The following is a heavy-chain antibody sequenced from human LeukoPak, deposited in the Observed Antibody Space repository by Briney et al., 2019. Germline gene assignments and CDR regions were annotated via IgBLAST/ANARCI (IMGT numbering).Heavy chain of an antibody. J-gene: IGHJ6*02. Sequence: ASVKVSCTASGYTFTSYGISWVRQAPGQGLEWMGWISAYNGNTNYAQKLQGRVTMTTDTSTSTAYMELRSLRSDDTAVYYCARGVRFLEWPSDYGMDVWGQGTTVTVSS. CDR3: ARGVRFLEWPSDYGMDV. V-gene: IGHV1-18*01. CDR1: GYTFTSYG. D-gene: IGHD3-3*01. CDR2: ISAYNGNT.